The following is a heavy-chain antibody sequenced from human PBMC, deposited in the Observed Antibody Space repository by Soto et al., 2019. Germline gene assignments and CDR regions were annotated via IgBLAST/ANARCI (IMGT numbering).Heavy chain of an antibody. V-gene: IGHV4-4*02. CDR2: IYHSGST. Sequence: LETLSLTCAVSGGSISSSNWWSWVRQPPGKGLEWIGEIYHSGSTNYNPSLKSRVTISVDKSKNQFSLKLSSVTAADTAVYYCARGATEKRYCSGGSCYRGLFDYWGQGTLVTVSS. D-gene: IGHD2-15*01. J-gene: IGHJ4*02. CDR1: GGSISSSNW. CDR3: ARGATEKRYCSGGSCYRGLFDY.